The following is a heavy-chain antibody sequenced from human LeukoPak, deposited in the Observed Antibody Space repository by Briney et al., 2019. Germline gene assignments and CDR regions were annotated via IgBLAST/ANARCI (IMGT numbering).Heavy chain of an antibody. CDR2: IIPIFGTA. V-gene: IGHV1-69*13. J-gene: IGHJ3*02. CDR1: GGTFSSYA. D-gene: IGHD3-3*01. Sequence: SVKVSCKASGGTFSSYAISWVRQAPGQGLEWMGGIIPIFGTANYAQKFQGRVTITADESTSTAYMELSSLRSEDTAVYYCASIPLGRITIFGVVRDAFDIWGQGTMVTVSS. CDR3: ASIPLGRITIFGVVRDAFDI.